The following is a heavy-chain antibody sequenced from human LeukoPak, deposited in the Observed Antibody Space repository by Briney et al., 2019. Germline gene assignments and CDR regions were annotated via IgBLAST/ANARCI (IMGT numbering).Heavy chain of an antibody. V-gene: IGHV4-59*01. Sequence: SETLSLTCTVSGGSISSDYWTWIRQPPGKGLEWIGYIYYSGSTNYNPSLKSRVTISVDTSKNQLSLKLSSVTAADTAVYYCARRDSSSWSFHYWGQGTLVTVSS. D-gene: IGHD6-13*01. J-gene: IGHJ4*02. CDR3: ARRDSSSWSFHY. CDR2: IYYSGST. CDR1: GGSISSDY.